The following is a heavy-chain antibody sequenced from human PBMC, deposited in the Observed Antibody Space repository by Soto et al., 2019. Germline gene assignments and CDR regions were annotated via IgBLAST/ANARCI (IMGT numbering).Heavy chain of an antibody. V-gene: IGHV4-31*03. CDR3: ARDLIDTKDYYYYGMDV. D-gene: IGHD2-21*01. CDR1: GGSISSGGYY. Sequence: PSETLSLTCTVSGGSISSGGYYWSWIRQHPGKGLEWIRYIYYSGSTYYNPSLKSRVTISVDTSKNQFSLKLSSVTAADTAVYFCARDLIDTKDYYYYGMDVWGQGTTVTVSS. J-gene: IGHJ6*02. CDR2: IYYSGST.